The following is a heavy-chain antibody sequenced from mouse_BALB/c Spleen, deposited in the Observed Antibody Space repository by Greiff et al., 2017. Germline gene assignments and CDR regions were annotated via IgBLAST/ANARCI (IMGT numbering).Heavy chain of an antibody. V-gene: IGHV5-4*02. CDR3: ARGGSYYGNSWFAY. Sequence: EVKVVESGGGLVKPGGSLKLSCAASGFTFSDYYMYWVRQTPEKRLEWVATISDGGSYTYYPDSVKGRFTISRDNAKNNLYLQMSSLKSEDTAMYYCARGGSYYGNSWFAYWGQGTLVTVSA. J-gene: IGHJ3*01. D-gene: IGHD2-10*01. CDR1: GFTFSDYY. CDR2: ISDGGSYT.